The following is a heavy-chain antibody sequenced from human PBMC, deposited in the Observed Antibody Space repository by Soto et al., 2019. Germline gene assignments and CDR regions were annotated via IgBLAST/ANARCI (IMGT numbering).Heavy chain of an antibody. CDR3: ARDLGQHQLIPYPDY. J-gene: IGHJ4*02. CDR2: ISYDGSNK. V-gene: IGHV3-30-3*01. CDR1: GFTFSSYA. Sequence: QVQLVESGGGVVQPGRSLRLSCAASGFTFSSYAMHWVRQAPGKGLEWVAVISYDGSNKYYADSVKGRFTIARDNSKNTLYLQMNSLRAEDTAVYYCARDLGQHQLIPYPDYWGQGTLVTVSS. D-gene: IGHD6-13*01.